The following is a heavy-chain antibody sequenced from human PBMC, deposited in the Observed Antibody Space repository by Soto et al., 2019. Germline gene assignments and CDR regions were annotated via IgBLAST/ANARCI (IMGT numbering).Heavy chain of an antibody. V-gene: IGHV4-59*11. CDR3: ARDKITGLYDY. Sequence: SETLSLTCIVSGGSISRHYWSWIRQPPGKGLEWIGYIYDSGSTNYNPSLKSRVTISIDTSKNQFSLRLTSVTAAATAVYYCARDKITGLYDYWGQGTLVTVS. D-gene: IGHD2-8*02. CDR2: IYDSGST. CDR1: GGSISRHY. J-gene: IGHJ4*02.